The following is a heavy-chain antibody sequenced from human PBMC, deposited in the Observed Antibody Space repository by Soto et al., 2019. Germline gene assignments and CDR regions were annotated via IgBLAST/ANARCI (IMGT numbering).Heavy chain of an antibody. Sequence: RGSLRLSCAASGFTFSSYAMHWVRQAPGKGLEWVAVISYDGSNKYYADSVKGRFTISRDNSKNTPYLKMNSLRAEETAVYYCARALDDVVVPAAADYYYGMDVWGQGTTVTVSS. CDR2: ISYDGSNK. D-gene: IGHD2-2*03. V-gene: IGHV3-30-3*01. CDR1: GFTFSSYA. J-gene: IGHJ6*02. CDR3: ARALDDVVVPAAADYYYGMDV.